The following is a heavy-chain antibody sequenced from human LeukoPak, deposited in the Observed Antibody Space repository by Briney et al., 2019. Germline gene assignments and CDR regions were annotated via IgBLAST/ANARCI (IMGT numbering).Heavy chain of an antibody. CDR2: IYYSGTT. Sequence: SETLSLTCTVSGGSISPLYWSWIRQPPGKGLEFIGYIYYSGTTNYSPSLKSRVTLSVDTSKNQFSLKLSSVTAADTAVYYCARGGVAAKYYFDSWGQGTLVTVSS. J-gene: IGHJ4*02. V-gene: IGHV4-59*11. D-gene: IGHD3-10*01. CDR3: ARGGVAAKYYFDS. CDR1: GGSISPLY.